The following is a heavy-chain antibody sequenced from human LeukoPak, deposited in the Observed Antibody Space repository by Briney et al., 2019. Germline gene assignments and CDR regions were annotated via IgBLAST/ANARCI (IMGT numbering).Heavy chain of an antibody. J-gene: IGHJ4*02. D-gene: IGHD3-9*01. CDR2: IYHSGST. CDR3: ARFGRYFDRGYFDY. Sequence: SQTLSLTCAVSGGSISSGGYSWSWIRQPPGKGLEWIGYIYHSGSTYYNPSLKSRVTISVDRSKNQFSLKLSSVTAADTAVYYCARFGRYFDRGYFDYWGQGTLVTVSS. V-gene: IGHV4-30-2*01. CDR1: GGSISSGGYS.